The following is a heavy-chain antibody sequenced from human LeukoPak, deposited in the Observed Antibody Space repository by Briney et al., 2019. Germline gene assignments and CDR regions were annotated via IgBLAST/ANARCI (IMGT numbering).Heavy chain of an antibody. V-gene: IGHV4-34*01. D-gene: IGHD3-10*01. CDR1: GGSFSGYY. Sequence: SETLSLTCAVYGGSFSGYYWSWIRQPPGKGLELDGEINHSGSTNYNPSLKSLVTISVDTSRNEFSLKLSSVTAADTAVYYCAREPRPWYYNGSGPNYYNGMDVWGKGTPVTVSS. J-gene: IGHJ6*04. CDR2: INHSGST. CDR3: AREPRPWYYNGSGPNYYNGMDV.